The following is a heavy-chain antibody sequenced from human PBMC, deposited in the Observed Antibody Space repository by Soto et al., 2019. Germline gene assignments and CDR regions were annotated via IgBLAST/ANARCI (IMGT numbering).Heavy chain of an antibody. Sequence: SETLSLTCTVSGGSITRRNHYWGGVRQPPGKGLEWVASIHHTGTTYYNPSLRSRVTMSMDTSKNQFSLKLTSVTAADTAVYFCAREPLAHSYFDLWGQGTLVTVSS. CDR3: AREPLAHSYFDL. CDR2: IHHTGTT. J-gene: IGHJ4*02. CDR1: GGSITRRNHY. V-gene: IGHV4-39*07.